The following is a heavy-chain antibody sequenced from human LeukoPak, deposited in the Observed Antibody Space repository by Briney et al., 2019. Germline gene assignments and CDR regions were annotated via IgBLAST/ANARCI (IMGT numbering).Heavy chain of an antibody. D-gene: IGHD6-19*01. CDR2: ISYDGSHK. CDR3: ARDHYSSGPYYFDY. Sequence: GRSLRLSCAASGITFRSYGMHWVRQAPGKGLEWVAVISYDGSHKYYADSVKGRFSISRDNSKNTLYLQMNSLRAEDTAVYYCARDHYSSGPYYFDYWGQGTLVTVSS. J-gene: IGHJ4*02. V-gene: IGHV3-30*03. CDR1: GITFRSYG.